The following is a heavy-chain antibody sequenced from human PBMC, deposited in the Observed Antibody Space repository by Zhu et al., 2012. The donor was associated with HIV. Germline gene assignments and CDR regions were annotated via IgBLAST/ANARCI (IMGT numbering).Heavy chain of an antibody. Sequence: QVQLQESGPGLVKPSQTLSLTCTVSGGSISSGDYYWSWIRQPPGKGLEWIGYIYYSGSTYYNPSLKSRVTISVDTSKNQFSLKLSSVTAADTAVYYCARGGDRVPAAIWPWDDWFDPWGQGTLVTVSS. CDR1: GGSISSGDYY. D-gene: IGHD2-2*01. CDR2: IYYSGST. J-gene: IGHJ5*02. CDR3: ARGGDRVPAAIWPWDDWFDP. V-gene: IGHV4-30-4*08.